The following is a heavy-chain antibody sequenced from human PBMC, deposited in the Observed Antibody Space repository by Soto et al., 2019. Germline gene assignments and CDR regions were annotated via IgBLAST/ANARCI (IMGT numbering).Heavy chain of an antibody. D-gene: IGHD3-9*01. CDR3: AREHRIYDILTGSINWFDP. V-gene: IGHV1-69*13. Sequence: SVKVSCKXSGGTFSSYAISWVRQAPGQGLEWMGGIIPIFGTANYAQKFQGRVTITADESTSTAYMELSSLRSEDTAVYYCAREHRIYDILTGSINWFDPWGQGTLVTVSS. CDR1: GGTFSSYA. J-gene: IGHJ5*02. CDR2: IIPIFGTA.